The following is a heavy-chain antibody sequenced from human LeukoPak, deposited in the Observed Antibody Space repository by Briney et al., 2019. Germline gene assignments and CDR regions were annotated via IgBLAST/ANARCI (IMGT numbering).Heavy chain of an antibody. Sequence: GESLKISCAASGYTFSSYSINWVRQAPGKGLEWVSPISVRSNYIYYADSVRGRFSISRDDARDSLYLQMNSLRAEDTAVYYCVRLRRNSDTSGFYYYYDYWGQGTLVTVSS. J-gene: IGHJ4*02. D-gene: IGHD3-22*01. V-gene: IGHV3-21*01. CDR1: GYTFSSYS. CDR3: VRLRRNSDTSGFYYYYDY. CDR2: ISVRSNYI.